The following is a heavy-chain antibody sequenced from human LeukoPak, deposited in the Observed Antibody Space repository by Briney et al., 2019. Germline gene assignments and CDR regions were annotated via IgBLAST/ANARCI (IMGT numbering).Heavy chain of an antibody. J-gene: IGHJ4*02. Sequence: SETLSLTCTVSGGSISSYYWSWIRQPPGKGLEWIGYIYYSGSTNYNPSLKSRVTISVNSSKNQFSLKLSSVTAAGTAVYYCARTDSGSAIDYWGQGTLVTVSS. CDR3: ARTDSGSAIDY. D-gene: IGHD1-26*01. CDR2: IYYSGST. V-gene: IGHV4-59*01. CDR1: GGSISSYY.